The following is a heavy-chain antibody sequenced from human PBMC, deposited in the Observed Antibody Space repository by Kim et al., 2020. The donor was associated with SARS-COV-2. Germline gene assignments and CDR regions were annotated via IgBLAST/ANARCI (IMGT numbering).Heavy chain of an antibody. CDR3: AREAGLPAARPLI. J-gene: IGHJ3*02. D-gene: IGHD2-2*01. V-gene: IGHV3-66*01. Sequence: YADSVKGRFTISRDNSKNTLYLQMNSLRAEDTAVYYWAREAGLPAARPLIWGQGTMVTVSS.